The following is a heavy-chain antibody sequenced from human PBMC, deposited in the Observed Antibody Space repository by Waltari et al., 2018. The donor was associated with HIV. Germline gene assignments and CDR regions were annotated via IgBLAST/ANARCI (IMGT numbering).Heavy chain of an antibody. V-gene: IGHV1-8*02. D-gene: IGHD6-19*01. CDR1: GYPFANYD. J-gene: IGHJ4*02. Sequence: QIQVVQSGAELKKAGASVKVSCKTSGYPFANYDIHWVRQAAGQGLEWMGWMNPNSGNTGYTQKFQGRVSMTRNTSTTTAYMELSSLTSDDTALYYCTRGLGYSSFPFDHWGQGTQVTVSS. CDR2: MNPNSGNT. CDR3: TRGLGYSSFPFDH.